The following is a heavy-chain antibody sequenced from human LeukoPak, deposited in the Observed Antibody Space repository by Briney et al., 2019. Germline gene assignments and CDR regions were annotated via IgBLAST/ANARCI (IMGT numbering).Heavy chain of an antibody. D-gene: IGHD3-16*01. Sequence: SETLSLTCTVSGGSISSYYWSWIRQPPGKGLEWIGYIYYSGSTNYNPSLKSRVTISVDTSKNQFSLKLSSVTAADTAVYYCARLRNAFDIWGQGTMVTVSS. J-gene: IGHJ3*02. CDR3: ARLRNAFDI. CDR2: IYYSGST. CDR1: GGSISSYY. V-gene: IGHV4-59*01.